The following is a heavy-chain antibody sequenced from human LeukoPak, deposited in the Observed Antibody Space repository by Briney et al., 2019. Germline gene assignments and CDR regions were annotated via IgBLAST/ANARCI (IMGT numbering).Heavy chain of an antibody. Sequence: SVTVSYKASGDTFRTYDIGWVRQAHGHGIEWMGGFIPIFGTAKYAQKFLDRVTITADESTSTAYMELSSLRSEDTAVYFCARDFYDNTGYYNPDAFHIWGQGTMVTVSS. J-gene: IGHJ3*02. CDR3: ARDFYDNTGYYNPDAFHI. D-gene: IGHD3-22*01. CDR2: FIPIFGTA. CDR1: GDTFRTYD. V-gene: IGHV1-69*13.